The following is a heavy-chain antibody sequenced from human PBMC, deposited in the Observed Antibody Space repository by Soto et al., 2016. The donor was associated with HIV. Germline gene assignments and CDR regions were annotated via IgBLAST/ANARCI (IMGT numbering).Heavy chain of an antibody. CDR1: GFTFSSYA. D-gene: IGHD6-19*01. J-gene: IGHJ5*02. Sequence: EVQLLESGGGLVQPGGSLRLSCAASGFTFSSYAMSWVRQAPGKGLEWVSAISGNGGSTYYADSVKGRFTISRDNSKNTLYLQMNSLRAEDTAVYYCAKQTPFSSGWGVGWFDPWGQGTLVTVSS. CDR3: AKQTPFSSGWGVGWFDP. CDR2: ISGNGGST. V-gene: IGHV3-23*01.